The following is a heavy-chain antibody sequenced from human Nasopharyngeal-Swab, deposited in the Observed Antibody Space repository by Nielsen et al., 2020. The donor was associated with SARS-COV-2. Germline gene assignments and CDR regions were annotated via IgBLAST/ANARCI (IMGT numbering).Heavy chain of an antibody. CDR3: TPMIVVVNSGEVDY. Sequence: GESLKISCAASGFTFSSYWVHWVRQAPGKGLVWVSRINSDGSSTSYADSVKGRFTISRDNAKNTLYLQMNSLRAEDTAVYYCTPMIVVVNSGEVDYWGQGTLVTVSS. CDR2: INSDGSST. J-gene: IGHJ4*02. D-gene: IGHD3-22*01. V-gene: IGHV3-74*01. CDR1: GFTFSSYW.